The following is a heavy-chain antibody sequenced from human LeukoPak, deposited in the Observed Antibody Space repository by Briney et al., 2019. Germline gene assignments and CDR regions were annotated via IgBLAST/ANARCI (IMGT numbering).Heavy chain of an antibody. CDR2: ISGSGGST. J-gene: IGHJ4*02. Sequence: GGSLRLSCAASGFTFSSYAMSWVRQAPGKGLEWVSAISGSGGSTYYADSVKGRFTISRDNSKNTLYLQMNSLRAEDMAVYYCAKAIGRVVPAATNDYWGQGTLVTVSS. V-gene: IGHV3-23*01. CDR1: GFTFSSYA. D-gene: IGHD2-2*01. CDR3: AKAIGRVVPAATNDY.